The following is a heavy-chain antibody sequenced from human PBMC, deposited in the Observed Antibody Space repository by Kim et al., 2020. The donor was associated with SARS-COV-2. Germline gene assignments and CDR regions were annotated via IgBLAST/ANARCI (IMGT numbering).Heavy chain of an antibody. CDR3: ARDMAAAGTTAYYYYGMDV. CDR2: IKQDGSEK. Sequence: GGSLRLSCAASGFTFSSYWMSWVRQAPGKGLEWVANIKQDGSEKYYVDSVKGRFTISRDNAKNSLYLPMNSLRAEDTAVYYCARDMAAAGTTAYYYYGMDVWSQGTTVTVSS. V-gene: IGHV3-7*03. J-gene: IGHJ6*02. D-gene: IGHD6-13*01. CDR1: GFTFSSYW.